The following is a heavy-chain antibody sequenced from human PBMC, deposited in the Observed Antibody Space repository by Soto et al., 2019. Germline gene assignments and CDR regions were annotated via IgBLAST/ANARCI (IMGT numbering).Heavy chain of an antibody. CDR3: ARVIYYGSGSYYETWDY. CDR2: ISSSSSTI. V-gene: IGHV3-48*01. D-gene: IGHD3-10*01. CDR1: GFTFSSYS. J-gene: IGHJ4*02. Sequence: GGSLRLSCAASGFTFSSYSMNWVRQAPGKGLEWVSYISSSSSTIYYADSVKGRFTISRDNAKNSLYLQMNSLRAEDTAVYYCARVIYYGSGSYYETWDYWGQGTLVTVSS.